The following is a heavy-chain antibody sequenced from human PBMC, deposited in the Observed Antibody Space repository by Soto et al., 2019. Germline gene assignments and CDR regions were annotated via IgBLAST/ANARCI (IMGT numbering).Heavy chain of an antibody. CDR2: INHSGST. J-gene: IGHJ4*02. CDR1: GGSFSGYY. CDR3: ARVKRGSYYRAAFDY. Sequence: SETQSLTCAVYGGSFSGYYWSWIRQPPGKGLEWIGEINHSGSTNYNPSLKSRVTISVDTSKNQFSLKLSSVTAADTAVYYCARVKRGSYYRAAFDYWGQGTLVTVSS. V-gene: IGHV4-34*01. D-gene: IGHD1-26*01.